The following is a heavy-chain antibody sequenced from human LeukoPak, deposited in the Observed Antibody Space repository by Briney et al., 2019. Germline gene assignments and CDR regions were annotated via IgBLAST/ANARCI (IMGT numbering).Heavy chain of an antibody. CDR1: VFTYGEYA. CDR3: TRVVVAATTGLLVDY. J-gene: IGHJ4*02. CDR2: IRSKAYGGTT. D-gene: IGHD2-15*01. V-gene: IGHV3-49*03. Sequence: SLRLSCTATVFTYGEYAMSCMRQARGKGREGGGFIRSKAYGGTTAYAASVNGRFTISRDDSKSIAYLQMNSLKTEETAVYYCTRVVVAATTGLLVDYCGQGTLVTVSS.